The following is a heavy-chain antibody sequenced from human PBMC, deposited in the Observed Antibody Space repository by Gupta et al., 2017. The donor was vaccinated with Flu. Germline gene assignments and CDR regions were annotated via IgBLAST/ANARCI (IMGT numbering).Heavy chain of an antibody. D-gene: IGHD2-15*01. Sequence: EVHLVDSGGDLVQPGRSLRLSCEASGFAFFEYSMHWVRQAPGKGLEWVAGISWDSVYIGYADSVKGRFTISRDNGTQSVYLQMDSLGAEDTALYYCARSERTKGYYFEYWGQGNQVTVSS. CDR3: ARSERTKGYYFEY. J-gene: IGHJ4*02. V-gene: IGHV3-9*01. CDR1: GFAFFEYS. CDR2: ISWDSVYI.